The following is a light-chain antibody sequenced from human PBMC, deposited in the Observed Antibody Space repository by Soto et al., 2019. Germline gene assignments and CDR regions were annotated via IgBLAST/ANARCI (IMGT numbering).Light chain of an antibody. CDR2: DAS. J-gene: IGKJ4*01. V-gene: IGKV3-11*01. Sequence: EIVLTQSPATLSSSPGERATLSCRASQSVSSYLAWYQQKPGQAPRLLIYDASNRATGIPARFSGSGSGTDFTLTISSLEPEDFAVYYCQQRSTWPLTFGGGNKVEIK. CDR1: QSVSSY. CDR3: QQRSTWPLT.